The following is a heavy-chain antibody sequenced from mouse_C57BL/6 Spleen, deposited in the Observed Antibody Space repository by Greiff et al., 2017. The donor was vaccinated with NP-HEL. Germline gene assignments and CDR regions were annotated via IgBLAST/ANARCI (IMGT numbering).Heavy chain of an antibody. CDR2: IYPGSGNT. V-gene: IGHV1-76*01. CDR1: GYTFTDYY. J-gene: IGHJ4*01. CDR3: ARGGLPDIGAVDY. Sequence: QVQLKESGAELVRPGASVKLSCKASGYTFTDYYINWVKQRPGQGLEWIARIYPGSGNTYYNEKFKGKATLTAEKSSSTAYMQLSSLPSEDSAVYFCARGGLPDIGAVDYWGQGTSVTVSS.